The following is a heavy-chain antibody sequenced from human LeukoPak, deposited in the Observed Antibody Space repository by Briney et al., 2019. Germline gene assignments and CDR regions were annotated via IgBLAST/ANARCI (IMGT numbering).Heavy chain of an antibody. J-gene: IGHJ4*02. D-gene: IGHD1-1*01. Sequence: SETLSLPCSVSGGSITIYYWSWIRQPPGKGLEWIGFVYYNGYTSYNPSLKSRVSMSVDTSDNQFSLKLSSVTAADTAVYFCARGRSTGTTAQLDYWGQGTLVTVSA. CDR1: GGSITIYY. V-gene: IGHV4-59*01. CDR2: VYYNGYT. CDR3: ARGRSTGTTAQLDY.